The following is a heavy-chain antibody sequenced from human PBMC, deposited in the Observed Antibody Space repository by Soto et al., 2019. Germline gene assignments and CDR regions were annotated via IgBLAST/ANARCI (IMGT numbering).Heavy chain of an antibody. D-gene: IGHD3-10*01. CDR2: ISYDGSNK. CDR1: GFTFSSYG. J-gene: IGHJ6*02. V-gene: IGHV3-30*18. Sequence: GGSLRLSCAASGFTFSSYGMHWVRQAPGKGLEWVAVISYDGSNKYYADSVKGRFTISRDNSKNTLYLQMNSLRAEDTAVYYCAKDLITMVRGANYYYYGMDVWGQGTTVTVSS. CDR3: AKDLITMVRGANYYYYGMDV.